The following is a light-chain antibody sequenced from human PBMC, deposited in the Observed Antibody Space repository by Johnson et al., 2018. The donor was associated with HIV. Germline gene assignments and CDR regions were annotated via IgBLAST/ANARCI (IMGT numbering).Light chain of an antibody. CDR1: SSNIGNNY. Sequence: QSVLTQPPSVSAAPGQKVTISCSGSSSNIGNNYVSWYQQLPGTAPKLLLYDNNKRPSGIPDRFSGYKSGTSATLGIIELQTGDEADYYCGTWDSSLSAYVFGTGTKVTVL. J-gene: IGLJ1*01. V-gene: IGLV1-51*01. CDR3: GTWDSSLSAYV. CDR2: DNN.